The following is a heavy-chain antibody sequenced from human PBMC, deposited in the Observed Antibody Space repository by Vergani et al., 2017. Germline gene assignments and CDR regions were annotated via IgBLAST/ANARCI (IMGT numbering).Heavy chain of an antibody. Sequence: QAQLQESGPGLVKPSETLSLTCHVFGVSVTDYNCNWIRQAPGKGLEWIGSLSTTGGATHASHNPSLKSRVFILVDTSKSQFSMMLTSVTAADSAIYYCAGDTHSWERADRWGQGLLVSVSS. V-gene: IGHV4-59*02. D-gene: IGHD6-13*01. CDR1: GVSVTDYN. J-gene: IGHJ5*02. CDR3: AGDTHSWERADR. CDR2: LSTTGGA.